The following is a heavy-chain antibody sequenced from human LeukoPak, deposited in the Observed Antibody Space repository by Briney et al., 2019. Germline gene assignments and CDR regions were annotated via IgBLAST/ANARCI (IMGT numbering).Heavy chain of an antibody. CDR1: GGSISSSSFH. J-gene: IGHJ5*02. CDR2: IFYSGST. CDR3: ARQGYISGQGFRNNWFDP. V-gene: IGHV4-39*01. D-gene: IGHD6-19*01. Sequence: SETLSLICTVSGGSISSSSFHWGWIRQPPGKGLEWIGTIFYSGSTYYNPSLKSRVTMSVDTSKNQFSLKLSSVTAADTAVYYCARQGYISGQGFRNNWFDPWGQGSLVTVSS.